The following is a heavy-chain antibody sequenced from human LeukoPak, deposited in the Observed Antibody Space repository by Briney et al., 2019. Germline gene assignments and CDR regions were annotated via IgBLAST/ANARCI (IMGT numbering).Heavy chain of an antibody. D-gene: IGHD5-18*01. V-gene: IGHV1-8*01. CDR3: ARVRPIQLWPNEGYNWFDP. J-gene: IGHJ5*02. CDR2: MNPNSGNT. CDR1: GYTFPNYD. Sequence: GASVKVSCKASGYTFPNYDINWVRQATGQGLGWMGWMNPNSGNTGYAEKFQGRVTMTKDTSISTAYMELNSLRSEDTAVYYCARVRPIQLWPNEGYNWFDPWGQGTLVTVSS.